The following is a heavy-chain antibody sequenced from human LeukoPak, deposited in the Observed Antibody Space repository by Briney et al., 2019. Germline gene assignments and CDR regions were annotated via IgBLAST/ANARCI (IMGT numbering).Heavy chain of an antibody. Sequence: RASVKVSCKASGYSFIANYIHWVRQAPGQGLEWMGWINPNSGATNYAQKFQDRVIMTRDTPISTAYMDLSRLTSDDTAVYYCARGRDYYDNSGVDSWGQGTLVTVSS. D-gene: IGHD3-22*01. CDR3: ARGRDYYDNSGVDS. V-gene: IGHV1-2*02. CDR2: INPNSGAT. J-gene: IGHJ4*02. CDR1: GYSFIANY.